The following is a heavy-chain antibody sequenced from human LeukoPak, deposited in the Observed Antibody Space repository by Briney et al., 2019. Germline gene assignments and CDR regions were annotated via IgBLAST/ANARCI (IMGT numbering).Heavy chain of an antibody. CDR2: IYYSGSI. V-gene: IGHV4-59*08. J-gene: IGHJ6*03. D-gene: IGHD1-1*01. Sequence: SETLSLTCTVSGGSISSYYWSWIRQPPGKGLEWIGYIYYSGSINYNPSLKSRVTISVDTSKNQFSLKLSSVTAADTAVYYCARRMAGTVDYYYYYYMDVWGKGTTVTVSS. CDR3: ARRMAGTVDYYYYYYMDV. CDR1: GGSISSYY.